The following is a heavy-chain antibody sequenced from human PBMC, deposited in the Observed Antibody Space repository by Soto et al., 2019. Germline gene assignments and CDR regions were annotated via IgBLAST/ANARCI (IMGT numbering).Heavy chain of an antibody. CDR2: IYWDDSK. CDR1: GFSLSTSGVG. CDR3: AHKGPEDWPLDY. V-gene: IGHV2-5*02. Sequence: QITLKESGPTLVRPTQPLTLTCAFSGFSLSTSGVGVGWIRQPPGKALEWLAVIYWDDSKHYSPSLRSRLTTTNDTSKNPVVLAMTNMDPMDTGTYYCAHKGPEDWPLDYWGQGTLVTVSS. D-gene: IGHD3-9*01. J-gene: IGHJ4*02.